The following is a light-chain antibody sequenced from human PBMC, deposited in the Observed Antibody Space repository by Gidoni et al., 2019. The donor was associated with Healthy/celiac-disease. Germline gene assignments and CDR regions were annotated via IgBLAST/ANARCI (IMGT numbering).Light chain of an antibody. CDR2: EAS. CDR1: QSVSSY. J-gene: IGKJ4*01. Sequence: EIVLTQSPATLSLSPGERATLSCRASQSVSSYLAWYQQKPGQAPRLLIYEASNRATGIPARFSGSGSGTDFTLPIRSLEPEDFAVYYCQQRSNWPLTFGGGTKVEIK. CDR3: QQRSNWPLT. V-gene: IGKV3-11*01.